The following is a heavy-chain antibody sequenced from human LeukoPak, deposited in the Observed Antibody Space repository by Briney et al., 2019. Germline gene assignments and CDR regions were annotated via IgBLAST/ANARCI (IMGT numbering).Heavy chain of an antibody. CDR1: GYSISSGYY. V-gene: IGHV4-38-2*01. J-gene: IGHJ4*02. CDR2: IYHSGST. Sequence: PSETLSLTCAVPGYSISSGYYWGWIRQPPGKGLEWIGSIYHSGSTYYNPSLKSRVTISVDTSKNQFSLKLSSVTAADTAVYYCARLPSGSYSSQGTLVTVSS. CDR3: ARLPSGSY. D-gene: IGHD1-26*01.